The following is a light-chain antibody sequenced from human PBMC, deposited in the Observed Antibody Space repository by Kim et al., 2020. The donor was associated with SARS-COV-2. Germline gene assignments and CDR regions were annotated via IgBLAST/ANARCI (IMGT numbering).Light chain of an antibody. V-gene: IGKV3-20*01. CDR3: QKYDDAPWT. CDR1: QKITSNY. J-gene: IGKJ1*01. Sequence: APGESATLSCRARQKITSNYLAWFQQKPGQAPSLLIYGASSRAAGVPDRFSGSGSETDFTLTISRLEPEDIAVYYCQKYDDAPWTFGQGTKVDIK. CDR2: GAS.